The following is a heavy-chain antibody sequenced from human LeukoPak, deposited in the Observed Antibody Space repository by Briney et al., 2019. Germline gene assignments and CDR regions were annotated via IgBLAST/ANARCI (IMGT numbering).Heavy chain of an antibody. Sequence: GGSLRLSCAASGFTFSTYVMNWVRQAPGKGLEWVSAIGGVGDTYYADSVKGRFTISRDNSKNTVSLQMNSLRAEDTTLYYCAKDTTAMWFDLWGQGTLVTVSS. CDR2: IGGVGDT. CDR3: AKDTTAMWFDL. D-gene: IGHD2-21*02. CDR1: GFTFSTYV. J-gene: IGHJ5*02. V-gene: IGHV3-23*01.